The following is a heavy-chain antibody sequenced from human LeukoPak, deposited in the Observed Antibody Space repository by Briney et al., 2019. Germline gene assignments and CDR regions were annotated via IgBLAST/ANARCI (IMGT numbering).Heavy chain of an antibody. Sequence: GGSLRLSCAASGFTFSSYSMNWVRQASGKGLEWVSSISSSSSYIYYADSVKGRFTISRDNAKNSLYLQMNSLRAEDTAVYYCARDLLVRDRRNYYYYGMDVWGQGTTVTVSS. CDR2: ISSSSSYI. CDR1: GFTFSSYS. V-gene: IGHV3-21*01. CDR3: ARDLLVRDRRNYYYYGMDV. D-gene: IGHD3-10*01. J-gene: IGHJ6*02.